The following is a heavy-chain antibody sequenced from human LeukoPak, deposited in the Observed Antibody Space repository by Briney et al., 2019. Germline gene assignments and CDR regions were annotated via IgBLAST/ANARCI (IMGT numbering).Heavy chain of an antibody. V-gene: IGHV3-21*01. CDR3: ARGSQGAFDI. Sequence: MSGGSLRLSCAVSGITLSNYGMSWVRQAPGKGLEWVSSISSSSSYIYYADSVKGRFTISRDNAKNSLYLQMNSLRAEDTAVYYCARGSQGAFDIWGQGTMVTVSS. CDR1: GITLSNYG. CDR2: ISSSSSYI. J-gene: IGHJ3*02.